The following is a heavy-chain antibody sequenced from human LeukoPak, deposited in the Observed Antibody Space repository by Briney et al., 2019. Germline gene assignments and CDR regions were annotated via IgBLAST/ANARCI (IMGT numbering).Heavy chain of an antibody. CDR3: ARFATVTVPNWLDS. CDR1: GGSIISYY. V-gene: IGHV4-59*01. J-gene: IGHJ5*01. D-gene: IGHD4-11*01. Sequence: SETLSLTCMVPGGSIISYYWSWIRPPPREGLGFIWYIYYTGSTNYNPSLKSRVIMSVDTSTNQLSLMLTSVTAADTAVYYCARFATVTVPNWLDSWGEGTLATVSS. CDR2: IYYTGST.